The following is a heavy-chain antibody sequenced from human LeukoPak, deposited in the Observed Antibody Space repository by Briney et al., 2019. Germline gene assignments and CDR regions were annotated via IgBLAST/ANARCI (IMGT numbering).Heavy chain of an antibody. V-gene: IGHV3-9*03. CDR2: ISRNSGSI. CDR3: AKGYCSSTSCRFDY. D-gene: IGHD2-2*01. J-gene: IGHJ4*02. Sequence: GGSLRLSCAASGFTFDDYAMHWVRQAPGKGLEWVSGISRNSGSIGYVDSVKGRFTISRDNAKNSLYLQMNSLRAEDMALYYCAKGYCSSTSCRFDYWGQGALVTVSS. CDR1: GFTFDDYA.